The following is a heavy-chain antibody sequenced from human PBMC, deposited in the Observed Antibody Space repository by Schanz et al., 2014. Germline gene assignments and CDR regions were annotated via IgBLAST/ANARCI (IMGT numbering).Heavy chain of an antibody. J-gene: IGHJ6*02. Sequence: EVQLVESGGGLIQPGGSLRLSCAASGFNVSGNFMSWVRQAPGKGLEWVSIIQTGGNTYYPDSVKGRFAISRDNSKNTVYLQMTSLRVEDTAVYYCARYGFRKFGVVYGLAVWGQGTTVTVS. V-gene: IGHV3-53*01. CDR3: ARYGFRKFGVVYGLAV. D-gene: IGHD3-3*01. CDR1: GFNVSGNF. CDR2: IQTGGNT.